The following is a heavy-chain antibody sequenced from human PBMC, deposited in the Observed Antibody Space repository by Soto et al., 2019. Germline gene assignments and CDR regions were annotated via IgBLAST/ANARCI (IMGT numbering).Heavy chain of an antibody. J-gene: IGHJ6*02. CDR1: GFTFSSYS. Sequence: PGGSLRLSCAASGFTFSSYSMNWVRQAPGKGLEWVSSISSSSSYIYYADSVKGRFTISRDNAKNSLYLQMNSLRAEDTAVYYCARDHRGPCSSTSCYHDYPGGGYYYYGMDVWGQGTTVTVSS. CDR3: ARDHRGPCSSTSCYHDYPGGGYYYYGMDV. D-gene: IGHD2-2*01. V-gene: IGHV3-21*01. CDR2: ISSSSSYI.